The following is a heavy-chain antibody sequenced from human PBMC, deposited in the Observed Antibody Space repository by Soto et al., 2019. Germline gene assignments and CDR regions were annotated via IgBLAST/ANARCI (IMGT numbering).Heavy chain of an antibody. J-gene: IGHJ4*02. V-gene: IGHV1-3*01. CDR2: INAGNGNT. D-gene: IGHD5-18*01. CDR3: ARDPGYSYGYN. CDR1: GYTFTSYA. Sequence: QVQLVQSGAEVKKPGASVKVSCKASGYTFTSYAMQWVRQDPGQRLEWMGWINAGNGNTKYSQKFQGRVTITRDTSASTAYMELSSLRSEDTAVYYCARDPGYSYGYNWGQGTLVTVSS.